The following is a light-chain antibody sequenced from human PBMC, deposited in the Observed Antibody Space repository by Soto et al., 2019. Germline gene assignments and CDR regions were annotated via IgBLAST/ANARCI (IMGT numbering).Light chain of an antibody. CDR2: KAS. V-gene: IGKV1-5*03. Sequence: DIQMTQSPSTLSASVGDRVTITCRASESIDSWLAWHQQKPGRAPKLLISKASSLESGVPSRFSGSGSGTDFTLTISSLQPEDFATYFCKQSSAFPLTFGGGTKVEIK. CDR1: ESIDSW. J-gene: IGKJ4*01. CDR3: KQSSAFPLT.